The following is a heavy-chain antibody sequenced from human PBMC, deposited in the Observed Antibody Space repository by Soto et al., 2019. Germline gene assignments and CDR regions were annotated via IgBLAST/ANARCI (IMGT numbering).Heavy chain of an antibody. Sequence: QVQLVQSGPELKKPGSSVRVSCRASGGTFNSYTITWVRQSPGQGLEWLGRIIATLDLTSSAQNFQGRVTITADKSTSTAYMELTSLRSEDTAVYYCATEIGDQTAFEKWGQGTVVTVSS. V-gene: IGHV1-69*08. CDR3: ATEIGDQTAFEK. CDR2: IIATLDLT. CDR1: GGTFNSYT. J-gene: IGHJ3*02. D-gene: IGHD2-2*01.